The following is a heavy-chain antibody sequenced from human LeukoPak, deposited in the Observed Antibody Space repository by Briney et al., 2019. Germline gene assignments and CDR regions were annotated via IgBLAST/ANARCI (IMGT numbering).Heavy chain of an antibody. J-gene: IGHJ4*02. Sequence: GGSLRLSCAASGFTFSSYSMNWVRQAPGKGLEWVSSISSSSSYIYYADSVKGRFTISRDNAKNSLYLQMNSLRAEDTAVYYCARDLGWGAAAGILSALGYWGQGTLVTVSS. CDR3: ARDLGWGAAAGILSALGY. CDR2: ISSSSSYI. V-gene: IGHV3-21*01. D-gene: IGHD6-13*01. CDR1: GFTFSSYS.